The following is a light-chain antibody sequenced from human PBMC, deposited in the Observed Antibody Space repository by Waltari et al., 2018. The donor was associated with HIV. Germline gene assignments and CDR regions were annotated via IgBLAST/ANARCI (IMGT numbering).Light chain of an antibody. Sequence: QSILTQPPSTSGTPGQRVTISCLGSTSNIGGNSVYWYQQVPGTAPKLLVYMNEQLPSGVPDRFAGSQSGTSASLAISGLRSEDEADYYCATWDDSVSGWVFGGGTKLTVL. CDR1: TSNIGGNS. CDR3: ATWDDSVSGWV. V-gene: IGLV1-47*01. J-gene: IGLJ3*02. CDR2: MNE.